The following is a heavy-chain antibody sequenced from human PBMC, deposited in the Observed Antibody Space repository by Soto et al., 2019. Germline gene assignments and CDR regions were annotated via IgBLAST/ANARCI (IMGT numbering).Heavy chain of an antibody. CDR1: GASVSSTYW. J-gene: IGHJ3*02. D-gene: IGHD3-22*01. V-gene: IGHV4-4*02. Sequence: TSETLSLTCAVSGASVSSTYWWSWVRQPPGKGLEWIGEIYHSGSTNYNPSLKSRVTISVDKSKNQFSLKLSSVTAADTAVYYCARGYYYDSSGYSHAFDIWGQGTMVTVSS. CDR2: IYHSGST. CDR3: ARGYYYDSSGYSHAFDI.